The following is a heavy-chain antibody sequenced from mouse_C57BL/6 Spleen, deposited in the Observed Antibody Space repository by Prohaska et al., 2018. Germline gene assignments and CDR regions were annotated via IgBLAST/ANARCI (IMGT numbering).Heavy chain of an antibody. D-gene: IGHD2-3*01. CDR2: IDPFVSYT. J-gene: IGHJ3*01. CDR3: ARLAYDGYGFAY. V-gene: IGHV1-69*02. Sequence: KLSCKASGYTFTSYWMHWVKQRPGQGLEWIVEIDPFVSYTNYNQKFKGKATLTVDKSSSTAYMQLSSLRSEDSAVYYCARLAYDGYGFAYWGQGTLVTVSA. CDR1: GYTFTSYW.